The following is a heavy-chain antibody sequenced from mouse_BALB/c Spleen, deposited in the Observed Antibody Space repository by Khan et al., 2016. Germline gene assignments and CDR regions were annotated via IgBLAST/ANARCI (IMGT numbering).Heavy chain of an antibody. D-gene: IGHD1-1*01. V-gene: IGHV3-1*02. J-gene: IGHJ2*01. CDR3: TRVDYYGSGY. CDR1: GYSISSGYS. Sequence: VQLKQSGPDLVKPSQSLSLTCTVTGYSISSGYSWHWIRQFPGNKLEWMAYIHYSGSTNYNPSLKSRISITRDTSKNQFFLQLISVTTEDTATYYCTRVDYYGSGYWGQGTTLTVSS. CDR2: IHYSGST.